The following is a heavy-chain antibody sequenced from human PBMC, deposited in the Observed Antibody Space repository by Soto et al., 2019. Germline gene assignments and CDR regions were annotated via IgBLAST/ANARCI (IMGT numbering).Heavy chain of an antibody. CDR3: ASLGVGDWANYYYYYGMDV. Sequence: EVQLLVSGGGFVQPGGSLRLSCAATGFTFSVYAMTWVRQAPGKGLEWVSAVTANGGSTYSADSVKGRFTISRDNSKNTLFLQMNSLRAEDTAVYYCASLGVGDWANYYYYYGMDVWGQGTTVTVSS. CDR2: VTANGGST. J-gene: IGHJ6*02. CDR1: GFTFSVYA. D-gene: IGHD2-21*02. V-gene: IGHV3-23*01.